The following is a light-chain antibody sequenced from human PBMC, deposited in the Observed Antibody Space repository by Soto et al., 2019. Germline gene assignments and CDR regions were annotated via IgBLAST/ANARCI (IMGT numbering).Light chain of an antibody. Sequence: DIQMTQSPSTLSAYVGDRVTITCRARQTISIWLAWYQQKPGKAPKLLIYDASILKSGVPSRFSGSGSGTEFTLTISRLQPDDSATYYCQQYNSYRTFGQGTKVEIK. CDR2: DAS. V-gene: IGKV1-5*01. CDR1: QTISIW. CDR3: QQYNSYRT. J-gene: IGKJ1*01.